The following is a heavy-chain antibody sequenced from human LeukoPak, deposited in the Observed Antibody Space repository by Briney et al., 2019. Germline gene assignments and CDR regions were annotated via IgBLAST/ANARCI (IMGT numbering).Heavy chain of an antibody. CDR3: ARDVLDYYYYMDV. D-gene: IGHD3-3*02. Sequence: ASVKVSCKASGYTFTGYYMHWVRQAPGQGLEWMGWINPNSGGTNYAQKFQGRVTMTRDTSKNQFSLKLSSVTAADTAVYYCARDVLDYYYYMDVWGKGTTVTVSS. CDR2: INPNSGGT. J-gene: IGHJ6*03. V-gene: IGHV1-2*02. CDR1: GYTFTGYY.